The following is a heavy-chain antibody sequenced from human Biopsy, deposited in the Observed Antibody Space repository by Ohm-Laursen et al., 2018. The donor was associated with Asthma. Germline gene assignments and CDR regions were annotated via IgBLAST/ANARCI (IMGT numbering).Heavy chain of an antibody. J-gene: IGHJ6*02. Sequence: VKISCKISGYSLTDLSMHWVRQAPGQGLEWLGGIMTVFGTTNYAQKFQGRVTITADESTSTAYMEVTSLRSEDTAIYYCARCQVGYSSGWSLLLKKIYYSGMDVWGQGTAVTVSS. V-gene: IGHV1-69*13. CDR2: IMTVFGTT. D-gene: IGHD6-19*01. CDR1: GYSLTDLS. CDR3: ARCQVGYSSGWSLLLKKIYYSGMDV.